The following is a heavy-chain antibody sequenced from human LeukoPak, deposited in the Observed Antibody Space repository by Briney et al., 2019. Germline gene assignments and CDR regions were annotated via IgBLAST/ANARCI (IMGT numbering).Heavy chain of an antibody. V-gene: IGHV3-53*01. D-gene: IGHD6-13*01. CDR1: GFTVSSNY. J-gene: IGHJ4*02. CDR2: IYSGGST. Sequence: GGSLRLSCAASGFTVSSNYMSWVRQAPGKGLEWVSVIYSGGSTYYEDSVKGRFTISRDNSKNTLYLQMNSLRAEDTAVYYCAREPGAQQLVRQYYFDYWGQGTLVTVSS. CDR3: AREPGAQQLVRQYYFDY.